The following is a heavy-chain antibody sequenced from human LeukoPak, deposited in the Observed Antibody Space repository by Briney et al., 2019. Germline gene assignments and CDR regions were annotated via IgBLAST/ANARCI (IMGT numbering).Heavy chain of an antibody. CDR3: ARRQWLVRERVFDY. Sequence: GGSLRLSCAASGFTFSSYTMNWVRQAPGKGLEWVSSISRRSTYIYYADSVKGRFTISRGNAKNSLYLQMNSLRAEDTAVYYCARRQWLVRERVFDYWGQGTLVTVSS. V-gene: IGHV3-21*01. D-gene: IGHD6-19*01. CDR1: GFTFSSYT. J-gene: IGHJ4*02. CDR2: ISRRSTYI.